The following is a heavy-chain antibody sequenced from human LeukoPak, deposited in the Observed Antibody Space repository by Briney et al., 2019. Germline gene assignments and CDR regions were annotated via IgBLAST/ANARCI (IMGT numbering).Heavy chain of an antibody. Sequence: AASVKVSCKASGYTFTSYDINWVRQATGQGLEWMGWMNPNSGNTGYAQKFQGRVTMTRNTSISTAYMELSSLRSEDTAVYYCARGGYRPRLPNLDYYYYTDVWGKGTTVTVSS. J-gene: IGHJ6*03. V-gene: IGHV1-8*01. CDR3: ARGGYRPRLPNLDYYYYTDV. CDR2: MNPNSGNT. D-gene: IGHD5-18*01. CDR1: GYTFTSYD.